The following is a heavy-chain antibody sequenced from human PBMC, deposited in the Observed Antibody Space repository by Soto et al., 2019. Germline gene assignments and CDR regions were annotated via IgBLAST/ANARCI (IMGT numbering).Heavy chain of an antibody. CDR2: ISSDGSRK. D-gene: IGHD2-21*01. V-gene: IGHV3-30*18. CDR1: GFTFSTYG. Sequence: QVQLVESGGGVVQPGRSLSLSCAASGFTFSTYGMHWVRQAPGKGLEWVAVISSDGSRKNYADSVKGRFTISRDNSKNPLPLQMNSLRPEDTAVYYCAKDGIAYCTYFGSWGQGTLVTVSS. J-gene: IGHJ4*02. CDR3: AKDGIAYCTYFGS.